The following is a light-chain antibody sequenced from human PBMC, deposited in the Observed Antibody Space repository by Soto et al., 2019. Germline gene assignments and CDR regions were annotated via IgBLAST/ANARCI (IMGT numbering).Light chain of an antibody. Sequence: MMSQPPHSLAVFLGEGATINSESSQIVLYSSNNKSYLASCQQKPRQPPTLLIYWAATRESGVPHRFSGSGSGTDFTLTISSLQAEDVAVYYCQQYYGTPITFGQGTRLEI. CDR2: WAA. J-gene: IGKJ5*01. V-gene: IGKV4-1*01. CDR1: QIVLYSSNNKSY. CDR3: QQYYGTPIT.